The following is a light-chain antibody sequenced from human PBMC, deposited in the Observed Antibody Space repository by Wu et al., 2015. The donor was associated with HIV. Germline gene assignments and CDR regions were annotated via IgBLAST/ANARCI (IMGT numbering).Light chain of an antibody. CDR1: QGIRND. V-gene: IGKV1-6*01. J-gene: IGKJ4*01. Sequence: AIQMTQSPSSLSASVGDRVPITCRASQGIRNDLGWYQQKPGKAPKLLIHAASILQSGVPSRFSGSGSGTDFTLTISSLQPEDFATYYCLQDYNYPFTFGGGTKVEIK. CDR3: LQDYNYPFT. CDR2: AAS.